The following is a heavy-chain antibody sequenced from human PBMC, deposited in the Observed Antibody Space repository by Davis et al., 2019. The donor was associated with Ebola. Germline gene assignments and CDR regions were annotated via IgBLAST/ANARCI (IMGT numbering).Heavy chain of an antibody. J-gene: IGHJ4*02. CDR3: ARASSGWSEFDY. CDR2: INAGNGNT. Sequence: ASVKVSCKASGYTFTGYYMHWVRQAPGQRLEWMGWINAGNGNTKYSQKFQGRVTITRDTSASTAYMELSSLRSEDTAVYYCARASSGWSEFDYWGQGTLVTVSS. CDR1: GYTFTGYY. V-gene: IGHV1-3*01. D-gene: IGHD6-19*01.